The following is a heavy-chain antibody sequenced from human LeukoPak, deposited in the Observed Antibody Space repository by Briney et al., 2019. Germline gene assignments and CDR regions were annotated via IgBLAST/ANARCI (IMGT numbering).Heavy chain of an antibody. CDR2: IFSGGGT. V-gene: IGHV3-66*04. CDR3: ARQDYDDSSGHLGF. D-gene: IGHD3-22*01. Sequence: PGGSLRLSCAASGFTVANNYMCWGRQAPRARVERGSVIFSGGGTYYADSVKSRFTISRDNSQDTLYLQMNRLRGDDTAVYYWARQDYDDSSGHLGFWGQGTLVTVSS. CDR1: GFTVANNY. J-gene: IGHJ4*02.